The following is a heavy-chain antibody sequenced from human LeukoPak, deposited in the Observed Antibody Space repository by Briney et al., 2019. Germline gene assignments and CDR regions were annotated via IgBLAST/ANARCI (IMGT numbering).Heavy chain of an antibody. J-gene: IGHJ1*01. V-gene: IGHV4-39*01. CDR3: ARLAPWGYRGYDSENRLGP. CDR1: GGSINSYDYY. D-gene: IGHD5-12*01. CDR2: IYYSGST. Sequence: PSETLSLTCTVSGGSINSYDYYWGWIRQPPGKGPEWIGSIYYSGSTYYNPSLKSRVTISIDTSQNQFSLKLISVTAADTAVYYCARLAPWGYRGYDSENRLGPWGQGTLVTVSS.